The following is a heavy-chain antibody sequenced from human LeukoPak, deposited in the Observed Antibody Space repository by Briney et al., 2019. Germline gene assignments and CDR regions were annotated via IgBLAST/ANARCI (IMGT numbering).Heavy chain of an antibody. CDR2: IRSKAYGGTT. J-gene: IGHJ4*02. Sequence: GGSLRLSCTASGFTFCDYAMSWVRQAPGKGLEWVGFIRSKAYGGTTEYAASVKGRFTISRDDSKSIAYLQMNSLKTEDTAVYYCTRLSCSGGSCYWFDYWGQGTLVTVSS. CDR3: TRLSCSGGSCYWFDY. D-gene: IGHD2-15*01. V-gene: IGHV3-49*04. CDR1: GFTFCDYA.